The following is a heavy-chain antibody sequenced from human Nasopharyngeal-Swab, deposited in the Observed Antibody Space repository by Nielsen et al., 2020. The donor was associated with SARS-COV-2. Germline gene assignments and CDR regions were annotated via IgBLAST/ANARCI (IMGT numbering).Heavy chain of an antibody. CDR3: ARGSQWIQLCPVICYYYYGMDV. Sequence: SQTLSLTCAVYGVSFSGYYWSWIRQPPGKGLEWIGEINHSGSTNYNPSLKSRVTLSVDTSKNQFSLKLSSVTAADTAVYYCARGSQWIQLCPVICYYYYGMDVWGQGTTVTVSS. CDR1: GVSFSGYY. CDR2: INHSGST. J-gene: IGHJ6*02. V-gene: IGHV4-34*01. D-gene: IGHD5-18*01.